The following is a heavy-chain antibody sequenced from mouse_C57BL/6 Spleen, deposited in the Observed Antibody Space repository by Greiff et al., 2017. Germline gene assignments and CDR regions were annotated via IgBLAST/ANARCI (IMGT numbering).Heavy chain of an antibody. V-gene: IGHV7-1*01. D-gene: IGHD1-1*01. CDR2: SRNKANDYTT. CDR1: GFTFSDFY. Sequence: EVKVVESGGGLVQSGRSLRLSCATSGFTFSDFYMEWVRQAPGKGLEWIAASRNKANDYTTEYSASVKGRFIVSRDTSQSILYLQMNALRAEDTAIYYCARDALYYGSSFMDYWGQGTSVTVSS. CDR3: ARDALYYGSSFMDY. J-gene: IGHJ4*01.